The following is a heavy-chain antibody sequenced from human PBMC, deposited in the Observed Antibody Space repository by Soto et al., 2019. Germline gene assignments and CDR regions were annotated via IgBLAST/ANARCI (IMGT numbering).Heavy chain of an antibody. V-gene: IGHV1-18*04. J-gene: IGHJ4*02. D-gene: IGHD3-22*01. Sequence: ASVKVSCKASGYTFTSYGLNWVRRAPGQGLEWMGRIASHDGSAVSAQSFQGRLTLTRDTFTNTAYLELGALTSDDTGLYFCWRNDGDDSTNFWGQGTLVTVSS. CDR1: GYTFTSYG. CDR2: IASHDGSA. CDR3: WRNDGDDSTNF.